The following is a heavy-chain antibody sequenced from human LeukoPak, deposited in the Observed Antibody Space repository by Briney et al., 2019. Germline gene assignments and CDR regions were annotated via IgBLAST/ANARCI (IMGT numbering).Heavy chain of an antibody. CDR1: GGSVRSFF. D-gene: IGHD3-3*01. V-gene: IGHV4-59*08. J-gene: IGHJ6*03. CDR2: LDDSGTT. CDR3: ARHRPIFGSHQNSCMDV. Sequence: SETLSLTCTVSGGSVRSFFWSWIRQAPGKGLEWIGNLDDSGTTNYNPSLQSRVTILPGTSKSQFSLRLTSVTAADTAVYYCARHRPIFGSHQNSCMDVWGNGTRVTVSS.